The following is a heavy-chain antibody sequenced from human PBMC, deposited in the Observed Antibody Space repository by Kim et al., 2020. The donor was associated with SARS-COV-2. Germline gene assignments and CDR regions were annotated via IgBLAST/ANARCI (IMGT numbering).Heavy chain of an antibody. Sequence: GGSLRLSCAASGFTFSSYAMHWVRQAPGKGLEWVAVISYDGSNKYYADSVKGRFTISRDNSKNTLYLQMNSLRAEDTAVYYCARDYYDSSGYSNYGMDVCGQGTTVTVSS. CDR2: ISYDGSNK. D-gene: IGHD3-22*01. CDR3: ARDYYDSSGYSNYGMDV. V-gene: IGHV3-30*04. CDR1: GFTFSSYA. J-gene: IGHJ6*02.